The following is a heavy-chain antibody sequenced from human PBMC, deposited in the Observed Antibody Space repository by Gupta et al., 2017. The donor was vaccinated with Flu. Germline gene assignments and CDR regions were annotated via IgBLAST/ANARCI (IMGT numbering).Heavy chain of an antibody. J-gene: IGHJ6*02. CDR1: GFTFTSYW. CDR3: ARGLRGHYGTDV. Sequence: EVQLVESGVGLVQPGGSLTLSCAASGFTFTSYWMHWVRQAPGKGLVWVSRINGDGRTINYADSAKGRFTISRDNGKNTLYLLMNSLRVEDTAVDDCARGLRGHYGTDVWGQGTTVTVS. V-gene: IGHV3-74*01. CDR2: INGDGRTI. D-gene: IGHD3-10*01.